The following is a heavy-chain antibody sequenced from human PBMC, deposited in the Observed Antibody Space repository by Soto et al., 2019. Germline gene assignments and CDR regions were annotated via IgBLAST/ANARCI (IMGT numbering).Heavy chain of an antibody. CDR2: IFYSGST. J-gene: IGHJ4*02. D-gene: IGHD5-18*01. V-gene: IGHV4-59*01. Sequence: QVQLQESGPGVVKPSETLSLTCTVSGGSINSYYWSGIRQPPGKGLEWIGFIFYSGSTNYHPSLKSRVHISIDTSKNQFSLKLSSVTAADTAVYYYARRYGYSFDYWGQGILVTVSS. CDR3: ARRYGYSFDY. CDR1: GGSINSYY.